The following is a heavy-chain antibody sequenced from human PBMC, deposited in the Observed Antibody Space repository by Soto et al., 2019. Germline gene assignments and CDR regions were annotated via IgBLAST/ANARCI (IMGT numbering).Heavy chain of an antibody. CDR1: GFTFSSYA. V-gene: IGHV3-23*01. D-gene: IGHD4-17*01. Sequence: PGGSLRLSCAASGFTFSSYAMSWVRQAPGKGLEWVSAISGSGGSRFYADSVKGRFTISRDNSKNTLYLQVSSLRVEHTALYYCAKADPSTGPFDYWGQGTLVTVSS. J-gene: IGHJ4*02. CDR3: AKADPSTGPFDY. CDR2: ISGSGGSR.